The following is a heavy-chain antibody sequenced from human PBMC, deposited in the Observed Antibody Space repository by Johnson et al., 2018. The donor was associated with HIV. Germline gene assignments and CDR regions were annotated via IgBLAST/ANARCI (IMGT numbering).Heavy chain of an antibody. CDR3: ATLWFGEVSVYDAFDV. Sequence: QVQLVESGGGVVQPGRSLRLSCVASGFTFSSYAMHWVRQAPGKGLQWVAVISYAGRDAYYADPVQGRFISSRDNSKNTLYLQMNSLGPEDSAVYYCATLWFGEVSVYDAFDVWGQGTMVTVSS. CDR2: ISYAGRDA. D-gene: IGHD3-10*01. CDR1: GFTFSSYA. J-gene: IGHJ3*01. V-gene: IGHV3-30*04.